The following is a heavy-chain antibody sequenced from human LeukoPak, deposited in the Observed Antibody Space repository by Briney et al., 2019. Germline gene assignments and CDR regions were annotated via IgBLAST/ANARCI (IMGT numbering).Heavy chain of an antibody. J-gene: IGHJ4*02. CDR2: IRYDGSNK. CDR1: GFTFSSYG. Sequence: GGSLRLSCAASGFTFSSYGMHWVRQAPGKGLEWVAFIRYDGSNKYYADSVKGRFTISRDNSKNTLYLQMNSLRAEDTAVYYCAKEFGEWELLPYFDYWGQGTLVTVSS. V-gene: IGHV3-30*02. CDR3: AKEFGEWELLPYFDY. D-gene: IGHD1-26*01.